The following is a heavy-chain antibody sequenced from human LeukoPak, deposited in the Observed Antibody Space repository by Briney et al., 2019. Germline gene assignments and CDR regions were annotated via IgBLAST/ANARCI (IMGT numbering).Heavy chain of an antibody. Sequence: GGSLRLSCAASGFTFSSYGMHWVRQAPGKGLEWVAFIRYDGSNKYYADSVKGRFTISRDNSKNTLYLQMNSLRAEDTAVCYCAKDRERWLSSVRWFDPWGQGTLVTVSS. CDR3: AKDRERWLSSVRWFDP. D-gene: IGHD3-22*01. CDR1: GFTFSSYG. J-gene: IGHJ5*02. CDR2: IRYDGSNK. V-gene: IGHV3-30*02.